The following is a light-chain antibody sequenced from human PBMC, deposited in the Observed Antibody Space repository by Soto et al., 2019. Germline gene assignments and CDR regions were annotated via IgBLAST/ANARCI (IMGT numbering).Light chain of an antibody. CDR2: GAS. CDR1: QTVSSSF. Sequence: EIVMTQSPATLSLSPGETATLSCRASQTVSSSFLAWYQQKTGQAPRLFIYGASSRDTGIPDRFSGSGSGTDFTLTIGSLEPEDFSVYYCQQYGTLPITFGQGTRLEIK. J-gene: IGKJ5*01. V-gene: IGKV3-20*01. CDR3: QQYGTLPIT.